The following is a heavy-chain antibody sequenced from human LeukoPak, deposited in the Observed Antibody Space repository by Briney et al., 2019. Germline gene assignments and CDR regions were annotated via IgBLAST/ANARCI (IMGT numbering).Heavy chain of an antibody. V-gene: IGHV1-18*01. CDR3: ARSSSPRTYYYDSSGQFDY. CDR1: GYTFTSYD. D-gene: IGHD3-22*01. CDR2: ISAYNGNT. Sequence: ASVKVSCKASGYTFTSYDINWVRQATGQGLEWMGWISAYNGNTNYAQKLQGRVTMTTDTSTSTAYMELRSLRSDDTAVYYCARSSSPRTYYYDSSGQFDYWGQGTLVTVSS. J-gene: IGHJ4*02.